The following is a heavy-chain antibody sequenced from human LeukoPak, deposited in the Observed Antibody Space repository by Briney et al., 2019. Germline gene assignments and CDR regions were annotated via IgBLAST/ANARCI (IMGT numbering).Heavy chain of an antibody. J-gene: IGHJ4*02. CDR1: GYTFTGYY. CDR2: INPNSGGT. V-gene: IGHV1-2*06. Sequence: ASVKVSCKASGYTFTGYYMHWVRQAPGQGLEWMGRINPNSGGTNSAQKFQGRVTMTRDTSICTAYMELSRLRSDDTAVYYCARDPYYXXSSXXSDXWGQGTLVTVSS. CDR3: ARDPYYXXSSXXSDX. D-gene: IGHD3-22*01.